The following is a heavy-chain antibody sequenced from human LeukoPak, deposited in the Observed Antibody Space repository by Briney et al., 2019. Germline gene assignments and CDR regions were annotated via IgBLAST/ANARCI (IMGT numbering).Heavy chain of an antibody. CDR2: VSYDGSNK. CDR3: ARETGYRFDY. CDR1: GFTFSDYA. Sequence: PGGSLRLSCVASGFTFSDYAVHWVRQAPGRGLGCVAVVSYDGSNKNHADSVKGRFTISRDNSKNTLYPQMNSLRVEDMAVYYCARETGYRFDYWGRGTLVSVSS. D-gene: IGHD3-9*01. J-gene: IGHJ4*02. V-gene: IGHV3-30-3*01.